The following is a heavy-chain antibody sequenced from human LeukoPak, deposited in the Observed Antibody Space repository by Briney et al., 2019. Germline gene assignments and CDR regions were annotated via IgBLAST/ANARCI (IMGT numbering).Heavy chain of an antibody. J-gene: IGHJ4*02. D-gene: IGHD3-10*01. Sequence: ASVKVSCKASGYTFTSYDINWVRQATGQGLEWMGWMNPNSGNTGYAQKFQGRVIITRNTSISTAYMELSSLRSEDTAVYYCARSLRFGELLSLDYWGQGTLVTVSS. CDR3: ARSLRFGELLSLDY. CDR1: GYTFTSYD. V-gene: IGHV1-8*03. CDR2: MNPNSGNT.